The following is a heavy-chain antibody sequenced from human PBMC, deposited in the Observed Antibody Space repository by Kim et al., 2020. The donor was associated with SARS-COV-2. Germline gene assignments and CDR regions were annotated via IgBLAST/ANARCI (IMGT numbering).Heavy chain of an antibody. J-gene: IGHJ4*02. D-gene: IGHD3-10*01. V-gene: IGHV4-39*01. CDR2: IYYSGST. CDR1: GGSISSSSYY. Sequence: SETLSLTCTVSGGSISSSSYYWGWIRQPPGKGLEWIGSIYYSGSTYYNPSLKSRVTISVDTSKNQFSLKLSSVTAADTAVYYCARLVTMVRGVNYPDYWGQGTLVTVSS. CDR3: ARLVTMVRGVNYPDY.